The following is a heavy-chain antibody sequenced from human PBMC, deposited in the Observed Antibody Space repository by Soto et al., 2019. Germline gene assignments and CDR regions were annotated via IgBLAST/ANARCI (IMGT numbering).Heavy chain of an antibody. CDR2: IYFTGNT. D-gene: IGHD2-2*03. CDR3: ARDYGSAFDY. CDR1: GGSISSHY. Sequence: QVQLLESGPGLVKPSETLSLTCTVSGGSISSHYWSWIRQPPGKGLEWIGYIYFTGNTNYNPSLKSRVPRSVNTSKNQFPLKLSSVTAADTAMFYCARDYGSAFDYWGQATLVNVSS. J-gene: IGHJ4*02. V-gene: IGHV4-59*11.